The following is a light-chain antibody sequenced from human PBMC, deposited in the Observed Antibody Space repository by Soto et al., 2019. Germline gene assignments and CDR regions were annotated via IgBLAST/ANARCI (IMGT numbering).Light chain of an antibody. CDR1: QSISSL. Sequence: DIQMTQSPSTLYASVGDRVTITCRASQSISSLLAWYPQKPGRAPTLLIYKASTLERGVPSRFSGSGSGTEFILTISSLQPDDFATYSCQYYNSYLLTFRQPTRLEIK. CDR2: KAS. J-gene: IGKJ5*01. V-gene: IGKV1-5*03. CDR3: QYYNSYLLT.